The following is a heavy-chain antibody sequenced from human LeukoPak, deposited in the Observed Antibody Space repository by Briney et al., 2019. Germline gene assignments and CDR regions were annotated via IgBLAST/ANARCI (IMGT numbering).Heavy chain of an antibody. J-gene: IGHJ5*02. CDR3: AREVGYSSSYYGRFDP. Sequence: ASVKVSCKASGYTFTGFYMHWVRQAPGQGLEWMGRINPNTGGSNYAQNFQGRVTMTRDTPISTAYMELSRLKSDDTAVYYCAREVGYSSSYYGRFDPWGQGTLVTVSS. CDR2: INPNTGGS. CDR1: GYTFTGFY. V-gene: IGHV1-2*06. D-gene: IGHD6-19*01.